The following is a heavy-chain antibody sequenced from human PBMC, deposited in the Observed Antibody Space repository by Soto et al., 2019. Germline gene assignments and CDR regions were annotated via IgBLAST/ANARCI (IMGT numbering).Heavy chain of an antibody. CDR3: VREDDTTGSYSWFDT. CDR2: FVPVFGSA. Sequence: QVQLVQSGAEVKKPGSSVRVSCKASGAAFNTITINWVRQAPGQGLEWMGGFVPVFGSATYAQKFQGRGAITADASTSTFYMELSRLNSEDTALYYCVREDDTTGSYSWFDTWGQGTLVTVSS. J-gene: IGHJ5*02. V-gene: IGHV1-69*01. D-gene: IGHD3-9*01. CDR1: GAAFNTIT.